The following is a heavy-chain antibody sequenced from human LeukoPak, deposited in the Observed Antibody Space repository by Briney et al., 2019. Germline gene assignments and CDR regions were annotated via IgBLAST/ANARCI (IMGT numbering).Heavy chain of an antibody. Sequence: PGGSLRLSCAASEFTFSDYAMSWVRQAPGKGLEWVSSISSSSSYIYYADSVKGRFTISRDNAKNSLYLQMNSLRAEDTAVYYCARERGYSYGVTDYWGQGTLVTVSS. CDR2: ISSSSSYI. V-gene: IGHV3-21*01. CDR3: ARERGYSYGVTDY. D-gene: IGHD5-18*01. J-gene: IGHJ4*02. CDR1: EFTFSDYA.